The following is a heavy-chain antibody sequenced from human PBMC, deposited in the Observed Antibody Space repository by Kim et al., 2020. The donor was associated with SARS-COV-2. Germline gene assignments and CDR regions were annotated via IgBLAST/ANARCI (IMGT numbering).Heavy chain of an antibody. CDR1: GGSISSSNW. V-gene: IGHV4-4*02. D-gene: IGHD3-22*01. J-gene: IGHJ3*02. Sequence: SETLSLTCAVSGGSISSSNWWSWVRQPPGKGLEWIGEIYHSGSTNYNPSLKSRVTISVDKSKNQFSLKLSSVTAADTAVYYWARDRGRITMIVVVNDAFDIWGQGTMVTVSS. CDR3: ARDRGRITMIVVVNDAFDI. CDR2: IYHSGST.